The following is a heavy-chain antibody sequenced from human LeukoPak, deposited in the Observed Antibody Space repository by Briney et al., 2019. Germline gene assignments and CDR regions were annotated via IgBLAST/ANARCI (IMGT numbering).Heavy chain of an antibody. CDR1: GFTFDDYG. Sequence: GGSLRLSCAASGFTFDDYGMSWVRQAPGKGLEWVSGINWNGGSTGYADSVKGRFTISRDNAKNSLYLQMNSLRAEDTALYHCARVAWFGESIRYYFDYWGQGTLVTVSS. V-gene: IGHV3-20*01. J-gene: IGHJ4*02. D-gene: IGHD3-10*01. CDR3: ARVAWFGESIRYYFDY. CDR2: INWNGGST.